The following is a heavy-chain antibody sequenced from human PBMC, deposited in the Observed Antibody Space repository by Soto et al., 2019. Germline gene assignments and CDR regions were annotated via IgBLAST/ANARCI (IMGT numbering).Heavy chain of an antibody. D-gene: IGHD5-18*01. J-gene: IGHJ4*02. V-gene: IGHV2-5*02. CDR1: GFSVSSNGAR. Sequence: PTLVNPTQTLTLTCSLSGFSVSSNGARVGWIRQPPGKALEWLALIYWDDDKKYNPSLKSRLTITKDTSESQVVLTLTDVDPADTATYYCVHGTLGSYGHVYFDYWGQGTLVTVSS. CDR3: VHGTLGSYGHVYFDY. CDR2: IYWDDDK.